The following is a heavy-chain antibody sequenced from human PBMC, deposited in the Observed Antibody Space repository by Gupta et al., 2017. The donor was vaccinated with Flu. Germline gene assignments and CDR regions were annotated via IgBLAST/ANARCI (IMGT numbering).Heavy chain of an antibody. J-gene: IGHJ4*02. CDR1: GLTFSTSY. Sequence: EVQQVASGGGLVQPGGSMRLSCAASGLTFSTSYLQWVRQAPGKGLVWCSSSNADGSSTTYADAVKVRFTISRDNAKNTLYLQMNSLGADDTAVYYCATVTTGCWGQGTLVTVSS. CDR2: SNADGSST. D-gene: IGHD4-17*01. CDR3: ATVTTGC. V-gene: IGHV3-74*03.